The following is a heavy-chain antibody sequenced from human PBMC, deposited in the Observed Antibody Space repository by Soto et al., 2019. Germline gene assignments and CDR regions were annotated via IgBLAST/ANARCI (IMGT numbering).Heavy chain of an antibody. V-gene: IGHV3-15*07. J-gene: IGHJ4*01. CDR2: IKRKTDGGTT. CDR1: GFTFSNAW. CDR3: TTESYSTMIVVRVDY. Sequence: EVQLVESGGGLVKPGGSLRLSCAASGFTFSNAWINWVRQAPGKGLEWVGRIKRKTDGGTTDFAAPVKGRFAISRDDSKNMVYLQMNSLKTEDTGIYYCTTESYSTMIVVRVDYWGHGTLVTVSS. D-gene: IGHD3-22*01.